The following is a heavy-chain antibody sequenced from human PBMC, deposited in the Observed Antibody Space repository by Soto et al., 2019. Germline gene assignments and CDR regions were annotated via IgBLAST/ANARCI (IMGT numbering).Heavy chain of an antibody. Sequence: GGSLRLSCAASGFTFSTYSMNWVRQAPGKGLEWVSSISSSSKYIYYADSVKGRFTVSRDNAKNSLYLQMNSLRAEDTAVYYCTTDSPWDCGSSRCYGRSGGSCCLDYWVLGTLVTVSS. CDR1: GFTFSTYS. CDR3: TTDSPWDCGSSRCYGRSGGSCCLDY. J-gene: IGHJ4*02. V-gene: IGHV3-21*01. D-gene: IGHD2-15*01. CDR2: ISSSSKYI.